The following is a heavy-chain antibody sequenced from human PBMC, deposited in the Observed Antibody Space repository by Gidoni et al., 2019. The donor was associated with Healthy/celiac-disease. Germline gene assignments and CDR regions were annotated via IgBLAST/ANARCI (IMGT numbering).Heavy chain of an antibody. V-gene: IGHV3-11*01. J-gene: IGHJ4*02. CDR1: GFTFSDYY. D-gene: IGHD1-26*01. Sequence: QLVVSGGGLVKPGGSLILSCAASGFTFSDYYISWIRQAPGKGLEWVSYISSSGSTIDYADSVKGRFTIARDNAKNSLYLQMNSLRAEDTDVYYCARRELWTLFFDYWGQGTLVTVSS. CDR2: ISSSGSTI. CDR3: ARRELWTLFFDY.